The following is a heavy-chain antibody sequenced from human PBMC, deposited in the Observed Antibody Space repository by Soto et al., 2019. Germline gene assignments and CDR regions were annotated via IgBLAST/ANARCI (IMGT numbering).Heavy chain of an antibody. CDR1: GGSISSGGYY. V-gene: IGHV4-31*03. J-gene: IGHJ1*01. CDR3: VRGVLS. CDR2: IHHSGST. Sequence: QVQLQESGPGLVKASQTLSLTCNVSGGSISSGGYYWTWIRQHPGKGLEWIGNIHHSGSTFYTPSLXRXXSISVDTSKNHFSLKLSSVTAADTAVYFCVRGVLSWGQGTLVTVSS. D-gene: IGHD3-10*01.